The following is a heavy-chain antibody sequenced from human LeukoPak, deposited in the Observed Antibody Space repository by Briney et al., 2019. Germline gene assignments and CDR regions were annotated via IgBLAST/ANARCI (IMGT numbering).Heavy chain of an antibody. D-gene: IGHD6-6*01. CDR1: GGTFSSYA. CDR3: ARGPAIAARRMGAFDI. J-gene: IGHJ3*02. CDR2: ITPIFGTA. V-gene: IGHV1-69*13. Sequence: SVKVSCKASGGTFSSYAISWVRQAPGQGLEWMGGITPIFGTANYAQKFQGRVTITADESTSTAYMELSSLRSEDTAVYYCARGPAIAARRMGAFDIWGQGTMVTVSS.